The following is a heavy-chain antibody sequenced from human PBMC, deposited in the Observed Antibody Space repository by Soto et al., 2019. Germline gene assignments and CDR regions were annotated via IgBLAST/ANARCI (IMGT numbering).Heavy chain of an antibody. D-gene: IGHD3-3*01. CDR1: GGTFSSYA. CDR2: ISPYIGTA. J-gene: IGHJ6*02. V-gene: IGHV1-69*13. Sequence: SVKVSCKASGGTFSSYAISWVRHAPGQGLEWMGGISPYIGTANYAQKLQGRVTMTSDASTSTAYMELRSLRSDDTAVYYCERFPRRFLEWLLSPYYYYGMDVWGQGTTVTVSS. CDR3: ERFPRRFLEWLLSPYYYYGMDV.